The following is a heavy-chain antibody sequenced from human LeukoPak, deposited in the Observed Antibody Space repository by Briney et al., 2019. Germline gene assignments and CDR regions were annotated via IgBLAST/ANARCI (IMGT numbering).Heavy chain of an antibody. D-gene: IGHD6-19*01. CDR1: GFTFSSYS. V-gene: IGHV3-30-3*01. J-gene: IGHJ4*02. Sequence: GGSLRLSCVASGFTFSSYSLNWVRQAPGKGLEWVAVISYDGSNKYYADSVKGRFTISRDNSKNTLYLQMNSLRAEDTAVYYCAKVVVAADRPAVAGTGLGDYWGQGTLVTVSS. CDR2: ISYDGSNK. CDR3: AKVVVAADRPAVAGTGLGDY.